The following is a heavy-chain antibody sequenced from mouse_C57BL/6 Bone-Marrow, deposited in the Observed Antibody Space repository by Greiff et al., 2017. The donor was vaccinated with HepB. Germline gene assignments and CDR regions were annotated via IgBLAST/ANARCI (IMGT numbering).Heavy chain of an antibody. CDR3: ARNPYYYGRGYYFDY. Sequence: QVQLQQSGAELVRPGASVKMSCKASGYTFTSYNMHWVKQTPRQGLEWIGAIYPGNGDTSYNQKFKGKATLTVDKSSSTAYMQLSSLTSEDSAVYFCARNPYYYGRGYYFDYWGQGTTLTVSS. CDR1: GYTFTSYN. V-gene: IGHV1-12*01. J-gene: IGHJ2*01. D-gene: IGHD1-1*01. CDR2: IYPGNGDT.